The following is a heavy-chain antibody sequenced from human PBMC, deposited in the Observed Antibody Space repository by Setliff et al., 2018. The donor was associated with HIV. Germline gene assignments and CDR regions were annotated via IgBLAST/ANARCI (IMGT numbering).Heavy chain of an antibody. CDR2: ISYSGST. V-gene: IGHV4-39*07. J-gene: IGHJ3*02. Sequence: SETLSLTCTVSGGSISSSSYHWGWIRQPPGKGLEWIGSISYSGSTYYNPSLKSRVTISVDTSKNQFSLKLSSVTAADTAVYYCARALPLERSHDAFDIWGQGTMVTVSS. CDR3: ARALPLERSHDAFDI. D-gene: IGHD3-3*01. CDR1: GGSISSSSYH.